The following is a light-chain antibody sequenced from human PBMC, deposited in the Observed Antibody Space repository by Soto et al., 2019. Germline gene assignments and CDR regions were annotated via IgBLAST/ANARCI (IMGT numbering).Light chain of an antibody. CDR3: QQYDDLPLT. Sequence: DIQMTQSPSSLSASVGDRVTISCQASQDITNYLSWYQQKPGKAPKLLIYDASNLEIGVPSRFSGRGSGIYFTLSISSLQPEDISTYFCQQYDDLPLTFGGVTKVEVK. CDR2: DAS. CDR1: QDITNY. V-gene: IGKV1-33*01. J-gene: IGKJ4*01.